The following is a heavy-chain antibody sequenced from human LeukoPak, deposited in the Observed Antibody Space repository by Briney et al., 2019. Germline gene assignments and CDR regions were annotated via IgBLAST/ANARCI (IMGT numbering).Heavy chain of an antibody. CDR2: INPNSGGT. Sequence: GASVKVSCKASGYTFTSYAMNWVRQAPGQGLEWMGWINPNSGGTKYAQKFQGRVTMTRDTSISTVYMELSRLRSDDTAVYYCARDKQLDWAHYHYCYMDVWGKGTTVTISS. CDR3: ARDKQLDWAHYHYCYMDV. D-gene: IGHD1-1*01. CDR1: GYTFTSYA. V-gene: IGHV1-2*02. J-gene: IGHJ6*03.